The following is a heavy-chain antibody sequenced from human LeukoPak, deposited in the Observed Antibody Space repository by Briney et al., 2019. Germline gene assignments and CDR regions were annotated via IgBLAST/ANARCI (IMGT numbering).Heavy chain of an antibody. D-gene: IGHD6-13*01. CDR2: IWSDGSHK. J-gene: IGHJ3*02. CDR1: GFTFSSYG. CDR3: ASAAGAFDM. V-gene: IGHV3-33*01. Sequence: PGGSLRLSCAASGFTFSSYGMHWIRQAPGKGLEWVAVIWSDGSHKYYADSMKGRFTISRDNSKNMVYLQMDGLRVEDTAVYYCASAAGAFDMWGQGTLVTVSS.